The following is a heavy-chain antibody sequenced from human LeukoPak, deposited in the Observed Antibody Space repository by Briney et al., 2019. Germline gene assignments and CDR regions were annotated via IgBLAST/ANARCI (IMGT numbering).Heavy chain of an antibody. CDR3: ARVGGYGSGSYYITNWFDP. CDR1: GGSISSYY. CDR2: IYYSGST. Sequence: SETLSLTCTVSGGSISSYYWSWIRQPPGKGLEWIGYIYYSGSTNYNPSLKSRVTISVDTSKNQFSLKLSSVTAADTAVYYCARVGGYGSGSYYITNWFDPWGQGTLVTVSS. J-gene: IGHJ5*02. D-gene: IGHD3-10*01. V-gene: IGHV4-59*01.